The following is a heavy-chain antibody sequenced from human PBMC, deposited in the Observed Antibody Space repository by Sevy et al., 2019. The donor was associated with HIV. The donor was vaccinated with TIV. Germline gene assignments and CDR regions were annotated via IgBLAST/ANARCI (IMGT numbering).Heavy chain of an antibody. D-gene: IGHD2-8*02. Sequence: GGSLRLSCAASGFPFSNFAMSWVRQAPGKGLEWVSTLIGGGSRTYYADSVTGRFIISRDNCRNTLYLQMNSLRAEDTAIYYCAKRRVQSGLSGGGANYGMDVCGRGTTVTVSS. V-gene: IGHV3-23*01. J-gene: IGHJ6*02. CDR1: GFPFSNFA. CDR3: AKRRVQSGLSGGGANYGMDV. CDR2: LIGGGSRT.